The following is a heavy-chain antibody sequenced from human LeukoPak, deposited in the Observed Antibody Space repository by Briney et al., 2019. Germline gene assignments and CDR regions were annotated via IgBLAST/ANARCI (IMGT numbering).Heavy chain of an antibody. V-gene: IGHV3-74*01. J-gene: IGHJ4*02. D-gene: IGHD3-22*01. CDR3: ARGDYYDSSGTYYFDY. CDR2: INSDGSST. CDR1: GFTFSSYW. Sequence: GGSLRLSCAASGFTFSSYWMHWVRQAPGKGLVWVSRINSDGSSTSYADSVKGRFTISRDNAKNTLYLQMNSLRAEDTAVYCCARGDYYDSSGTYYFDYWGQGTLVTVSS.